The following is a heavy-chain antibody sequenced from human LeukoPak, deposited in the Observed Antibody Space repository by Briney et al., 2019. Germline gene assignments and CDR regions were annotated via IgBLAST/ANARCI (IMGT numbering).Heavy chain of an antibody. CDR3: ASGSSWTHYYFDY. CDR2: ISSSSIYI. Sequence: GGSLRLSCAASGFTVSSNYMSWVRQAPGKGLEWVSSISSSSIYIYYADSVKGRFTVSRDNAKNSLYLQMNSLRAEDTAVYYCASGSSWTHYYFDYWGQGTLVTVSS. J-gene: IGHJ4*02. V-gene: IGHV3-21*01. D-gene: IGHD6-13*01. CDR1: GFTVSSNY.